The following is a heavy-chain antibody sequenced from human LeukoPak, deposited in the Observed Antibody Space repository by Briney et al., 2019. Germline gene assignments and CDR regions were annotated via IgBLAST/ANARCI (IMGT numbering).Heavy chain of an antibody. J-gene: IGHJ6*02. V-gene: IGHV3-33*01. CDR3: ARGLYYFYYGMDV. CDR2: IWYDGSNK. CDR1: GFTFSSYG. Sequence: GRSLRLSCAASGFTFSSYGTHWVRQAPGKGLEWLAVIWYDGSNKYYADSVKGRFTISRDNSKNTLYLQMNSLRAEDTAVYYCARGLYYFYYGMDVWGQGTTVTVSS.